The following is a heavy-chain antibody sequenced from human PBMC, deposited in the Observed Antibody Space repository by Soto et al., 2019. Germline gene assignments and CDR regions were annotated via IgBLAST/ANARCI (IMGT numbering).Heavy chain of an antibody. D-gene: IGHD1-26*01. J-gene: IGHJ6*03. Sequence: QVQLVESGGGLVKPGGSLRLSCAASGFSFSDYYMSWIRQAPGKGLEWVSLISTSGSSTDYAASVKGRLTISRENAKNSLSLQMNSLRAEDTAVYYCANLAKNYYHYMDVWGKGTTVTVSS. CDR2: ISTSGSST. CDR1: GFSFSDYY. CDR3: ANLAKNYYHYMDV. V-gene: IGHV3-11*01.